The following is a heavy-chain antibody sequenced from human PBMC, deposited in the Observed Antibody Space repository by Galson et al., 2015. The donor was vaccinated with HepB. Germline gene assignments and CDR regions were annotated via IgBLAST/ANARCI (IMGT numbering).Heavy chain of an antibody. V-gene: IGHV3-21*01. CDR1: GFTFSGYT. J-gene: IGHJ4*02. Sequence: SLRPSCAASGFTFSGYTMNWVRQAPGKGLEWVSCISSSSTYIFYADSVKGRFTISRDTAKNSLYLQMNTLRAEDTAVYYCARGNIRVPGTEISGEIDYWGQGTLVTVSS. D-gene: IGHD6-13*01. CDR3: ARGNIRVPGTEISGEIDY. CDR2: ISSSSTYI.